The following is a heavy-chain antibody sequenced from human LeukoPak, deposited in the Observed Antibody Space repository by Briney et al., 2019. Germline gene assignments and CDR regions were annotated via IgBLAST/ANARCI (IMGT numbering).Heavy chain of an antibody. CDR1: GGSISSSDW. J-gene: IGHJ4*02. CDR3: ARDLGVRGKIDY. Sequence: PSGTLSLTCAVSGGSISSSDWWSWVRQPPGKGLEWIGEIYHSGSTNYNPSLKSRVTMSVDKSKNQFSLKLSSVTAADTAVYYCARDLGVRGKIDYWGQGTLVTVSS. V-gene: IGHV4-4*02. D-gene: IGHD3-10*01. CDR2: IYHSGST.